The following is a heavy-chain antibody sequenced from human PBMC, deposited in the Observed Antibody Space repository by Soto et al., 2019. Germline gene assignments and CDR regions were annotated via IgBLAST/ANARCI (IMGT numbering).Heavy chain of an antibody. D-gene: IGHD5-12*01. Sequence: ASVKVSCKASGYTFTSYGISWVRQAPGQGLEWMGWISAYNGNTNYAQKLQGRVTMTTDTSTSTAYMELRSLRSDDTAVYYCARVKRGYSGYYYMDVWGKGTTVTVSS. CDR3: ARVKRGYSGYYYMDV. CDR2: ISAYNGNT. CDR1: GYTFTSYG. V-gene: IGHV1-18*01. J-gene: IGHJ6*03.